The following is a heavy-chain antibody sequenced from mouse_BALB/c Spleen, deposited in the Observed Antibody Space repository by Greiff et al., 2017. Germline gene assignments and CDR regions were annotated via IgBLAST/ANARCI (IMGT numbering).Heavy chain of an antibody. V-gene: IGHV5-9-4*01. Sequence: EVHLVESGGGLVKPGGSLKLSCAASGFTFSSYAMSWVRQWPEKRLEWVGEISSGGSYTYYPDTVTGRVTISRDNAENTLYLEMSRLRSEDTAVYYCANCRAAWYAYWGQGTLVTVSA. CDR3: ANCRAAWYAY. CDR1: GFTFSSYA. J-gene: IGHJ3*01. CDR2: ISSGGSYT.